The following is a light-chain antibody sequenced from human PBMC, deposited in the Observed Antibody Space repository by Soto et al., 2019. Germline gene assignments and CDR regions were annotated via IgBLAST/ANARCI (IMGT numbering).Light chain of an antibody. CDR3: QQRSNWLIN. CDR1: ESVSSIY. V-gene: IGKV3D-20*02. Sequence: ENVLTQSPGTLSLSPGERATLSCRASESVSSIYVAWYQQKPGQAPRLLIYDASNRATRIPARFSGSGSGTDFTLTIRSIEPEDFAVYYCQQRSNWLINFGQGPRLEI. CDR2: DAS. J-gene: IGKJ5*01.